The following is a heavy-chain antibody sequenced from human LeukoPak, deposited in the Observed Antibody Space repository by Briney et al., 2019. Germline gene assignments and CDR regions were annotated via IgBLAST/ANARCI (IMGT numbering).Heavy chain of an antibody. V-gene: IGHV1-8*01. CDR3: ARALIPARPARTSWFDP. CDR2: MNPNSGNT. Sequence: ASVKVSCKASGYTFTSYDINWVRQATGQGLEWMGWMNPNSGNTGYAQKFQGRVTMTRNTSISTAYMELSSLRSEDTAVYYCARALIPARPARTSWFDPWGQGTLVTVPS. D-gene: IGHD6-6*01. J-gene: IGHJ5*02. CDR1: GYTFTSYD.